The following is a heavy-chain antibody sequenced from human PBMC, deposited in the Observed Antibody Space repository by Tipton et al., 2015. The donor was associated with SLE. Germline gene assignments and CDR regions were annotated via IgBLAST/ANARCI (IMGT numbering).Heavy chain of an antibody. CDR1: GGSFSGYY. Sequence: TLSLTCAVYGGSFSGYYWSWIRQPPGKGLEWIGEINHSGSTNYNPSLKSRVTISVDTSKNQFSLKLSSVTAADTAVYYCARVGGELRAFDIWGQGTMVTVSS. J-gene: IGHJ3*02. CDR2: INHSGST. D-gene: IGHD1-26*01. V-gene: IGHV4-34*01. CDR3: ARVGGELRAFDI.